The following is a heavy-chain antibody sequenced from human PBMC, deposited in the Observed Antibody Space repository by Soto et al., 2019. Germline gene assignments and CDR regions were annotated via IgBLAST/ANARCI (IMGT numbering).Heavy chain of an antibody. J-gene: IGHJ3*02. D-gene: IGHD3-3*01. V-gene: IGHV3-48*01. CDR3: ARRSGFDI. Sequence: EVQLVESGGGLVQPGGSLRLSCAASGFTFSSYSMNWVRQAPGKGLEWVSYIRSSSSPLYYADSVKGRFTISRDNAKNSLYLQMNRLRAEDTSVYYCARRSGFDIYGQGTMDTVSS. CDR2: IRSSSSPL. CDR1: GFTFSSYS.